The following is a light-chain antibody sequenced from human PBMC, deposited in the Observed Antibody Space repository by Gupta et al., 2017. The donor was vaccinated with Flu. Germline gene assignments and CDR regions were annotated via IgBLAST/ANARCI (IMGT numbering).Light chain of an antibody. CDR3: QQRSDLPMYT. V-gene: IGKV3-11*01. Sequence: PGERAVLSCRASQSVRPSLAWYQQKPGQAPRLLMYDASRRAAGIPARFSGSGSGTDFTLTISTLEPDDFAVYYCQQRSDLPMYTFGQGTKLEIK. CDR2: DAS. CDR1: QSVRPS. J-gene: IGKJ2*01.